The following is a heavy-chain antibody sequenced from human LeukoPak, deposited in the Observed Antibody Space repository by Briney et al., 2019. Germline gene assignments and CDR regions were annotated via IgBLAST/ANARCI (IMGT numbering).Heavy chain of an antibody. J-gene: IGHJ4*02. D-gene: IGHD3-10*01. CDR2: ISSSSSYI. CDR1: EFTFASYD. Sequence: GGSLRLSCAASEFTFASYDMGWVRQAPGKGLEWVSSISSSSSYIYYADSVKGRFTISRDNAKNSLYLQMNSLRAEDTAVYYCARDFTPTYGSGSYYTWGQGTLVTVSS. CDR3: ARDFTPTYGSGSYYT. V-gene: IGHV3-21*01.